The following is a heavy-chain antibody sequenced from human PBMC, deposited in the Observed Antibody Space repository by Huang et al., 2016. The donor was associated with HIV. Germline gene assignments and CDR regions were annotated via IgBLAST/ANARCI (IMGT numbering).Heavy chain of an antibody. V-gene: IGHV3-9*01. CDR1: GFKFDDYA. Sequence: EVQLEEFGGRLVQPGRSLRLSCAPYGFKFDDYAMHWVWQVPGGGREWVSGISWNRGDILYADSVRGRFAISRDNAVKSLYLQMDSLRREDTALYYCVKDRRMRGSGWTFFDNWGQGTLVDVSS. J-gene: IGHJ4*02. CDR3: VKDRRMRGSGWTFFDN. D-gene: IGHD6-19*01. CDR2: ISWNRGDI.